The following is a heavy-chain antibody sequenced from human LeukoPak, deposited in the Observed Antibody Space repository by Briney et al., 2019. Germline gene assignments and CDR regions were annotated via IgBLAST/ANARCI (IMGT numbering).Heavy chain of an antibody. CDR2: IYYSGST. D-gene: IGHD6-13*01. CDR3: ARGRAAAGTLVDY. J-gene: IGHJ4*02. Sequence: SETLSLTCTVSGGSVSSSTYYWSWIRQPPGKGLEWIGYIYYSGSTNYIPSLKSRVTISVDMSKNQFSLKLNSVTAADTAVYYCARGRAAAGTLVDYWGQGILVTVSS. CDR1: GGSVSSSTYY. V-gene: IGHV4-61*01.